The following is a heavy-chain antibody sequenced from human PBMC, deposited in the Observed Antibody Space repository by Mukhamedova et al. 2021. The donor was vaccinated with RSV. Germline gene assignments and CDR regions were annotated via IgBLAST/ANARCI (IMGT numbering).Heavy chain of an antibody. CDR1: YS. J-gene: IGHJ5*02. CDR3: ARGSTVVTSWFDP. D-gene: IGHD4-23*01. CDR2: ISSSSSTI. V-gene: IGHV3-48*01. Sequence: YSMNWVRQAPGKGLEWVSYISSSSSTIYYADSVKGRFTISRDNAKNSLYLQMNSLRAEDTAVYYCARGSTVVTSWFDPWGQGTL.